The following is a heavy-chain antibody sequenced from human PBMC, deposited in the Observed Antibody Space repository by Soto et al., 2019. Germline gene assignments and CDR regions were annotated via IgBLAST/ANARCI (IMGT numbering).Heavy chain of an antibody. V-gene: IGHV3-33*01. CDR3: ARELLPPHTAACLQNAFDI. J-gene: IGHJ3*02. CDR1: GFTFSSYG. D-gene: IGHD6-13*01. CDR2: IWYDGSNK. Sequence: QVQLVESGGGVVQPGRSLRLSCAASGFTFSSYGMHWVRQAPGKGLEWVAVIWYDGSNKYYADSVKGRFTISRDNSKNTLYLQMNSLRAEDTAVYYCARELLPPHTAACLQNAFDIWGQGTMVTVSS.